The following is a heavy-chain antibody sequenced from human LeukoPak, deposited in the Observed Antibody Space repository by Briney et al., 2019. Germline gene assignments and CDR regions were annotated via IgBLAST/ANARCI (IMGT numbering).Heavy chain of an antibody. D-gene: IGHD3-10*01. V-gene: IGHV3-30*02. CDR3: AKDGRFGGYYYYYMDV. Sequence: GGSLRLSCAASGFTFSSHGMHWVRRAPGKGLEWVAFIRFDGTNEYYADSVRGRFTISRDNSQNTLYLQMNSLRVEDTAVFYCAKDGRFGGYYYYYMDVWGKGTTVTISS. CDR1: GFTFSSHG. CDR2: IRFDGTNE. J-gene: IGHJ6*03.